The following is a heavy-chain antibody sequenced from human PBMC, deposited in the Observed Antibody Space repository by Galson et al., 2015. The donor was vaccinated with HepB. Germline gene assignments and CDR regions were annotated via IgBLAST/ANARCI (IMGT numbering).Heavy chain of an antibody. CDR3: ARLPGAITMVRGVILLNYYGMDV. Sequence: QSGAEVKKPGESLRISCKGSGYSFTSYWISWVRQMPGKGLEWMGRIDPSDSYTNYSPSFQGHVTIAADKSISTAYLQWSSLKASDTAMYYCARLPGAITMVRGVILLNYYGMDVWGQGTTVTVSS. V-gene: IGHV5-10-1*01. CDR2: IDPSDSYT. D-gene: IGHD3-10*01. J-gene: IGHJ6*02. CDR1: GYSFTSYW.